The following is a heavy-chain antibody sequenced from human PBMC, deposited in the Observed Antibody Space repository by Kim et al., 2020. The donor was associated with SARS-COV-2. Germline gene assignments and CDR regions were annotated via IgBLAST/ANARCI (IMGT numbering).Heavy chain of an antibody. CDR2: INHSGST. V-gene: IGHV4-34*01. Sequence: SETLSLTCAVYGGSFSGYYWSWIRQPPGKGLEWIGEINHSGSTNYNPSLKSRVTISVDTSKNQFSLKLSSVTAADTAVYYCARRSGLRDYYGMDDWGQGT. D-gene: IGHD3-10*01. CDR3: ARRSGLRDYYGMDD. CDR1: GGSFSGYY. J-gene: IGHJ6*02.